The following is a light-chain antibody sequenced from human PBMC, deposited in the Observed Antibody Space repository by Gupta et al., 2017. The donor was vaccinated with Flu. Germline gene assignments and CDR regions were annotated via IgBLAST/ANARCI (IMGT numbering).Light chain of an antibody. CDR1: HVIDNW. Sequence: GNSITISCGRHHVIDNWLGWYQQKPGKPPKLLIYGASNMRSGVPSRFSGSGSGTEFSLTITSLQSEDFATYYCQQAYSFPRTFGQGTKVDIK. V-gene: IGKV1-12*01. CDR3: QQAYSFPRT. J-gene: IGKJ1*01. CDR2: GAS.